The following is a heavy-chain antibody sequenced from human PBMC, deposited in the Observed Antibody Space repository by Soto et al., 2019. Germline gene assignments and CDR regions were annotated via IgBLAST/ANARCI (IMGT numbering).Heavy chain of an antibody. CDR1: GFTFSSYG. J-gene: IGHJ5*02. CDR3: AKDKHDFWSGWFDP. V-gene: IGHV3-30*18. CDR2: ISYDGSNK. D-gene: IGHD3-3*01. Sequence: GGSLRLSCAASGFTFSSYGMHWVRQAPGKGLEWVAVISYDGSNKYYADSVKGRFTISRDNSKNTLYLQMNSLRAEDTAVYYYAKDKHDFWSGWFDPWGQGTLVTVSS.